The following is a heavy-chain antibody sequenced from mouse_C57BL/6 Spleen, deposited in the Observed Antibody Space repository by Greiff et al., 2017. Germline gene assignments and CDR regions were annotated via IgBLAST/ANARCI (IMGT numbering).Heavy chain of an antibody. J-gene: IGHJ4*01. D-gene: IGHD2-12*01. CDR1: GFSLTSYG. V-gene: IGHV2-5*01. CDR3: AKNPVSDYYAMDY. Sequence: VHLVESGPGLVQPSQSLSITCTVSGFSLTSYGVHWVRQSPGKGLEWLGVIWRGGSTDYNAAFMSRLSITKDNSKSQVFFKMNSLQADDTAIYYCAKNPVSDYYAMDYWGQGTSVTVSS. CDR2: IWRGGST.